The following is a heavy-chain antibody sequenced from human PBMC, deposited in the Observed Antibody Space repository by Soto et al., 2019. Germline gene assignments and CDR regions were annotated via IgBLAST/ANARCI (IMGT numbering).Heavy chain of an antibody. Sequence: EVQLVQSGAEVKKPGESLKISCKGSGYRFTNYWIGWVRQMPGKGLEWMGVIYPGDSDTRYSPSFQGQVTISADKSISTAYLQWSSLKASDTALYYCATTDVVSTIDDGRDAFDIWGQGTMVTVSS. CDR1: GYRFTNYW. J-gene: IGHJ3*02. CDR2: IYPGDSDT. CDR3: ATTDVVSTIDDGRDAFDI. V-gene: IGHV5-51*01. D-gene: IGHD5-12*01.